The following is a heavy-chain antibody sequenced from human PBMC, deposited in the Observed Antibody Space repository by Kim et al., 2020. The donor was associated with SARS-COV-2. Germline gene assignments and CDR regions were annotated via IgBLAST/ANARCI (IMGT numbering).Heavy chain of an antibody. CDR1: GGSISSGGYY. J-gene: IGHJ2*01. V-gene: IGHV4-31*03. CDR2: IYYSGST. Sequence: SETLSLTCTVSGGSISSGGYYWSWIRQHPGKGLEWIGYIYYSGSTYYNPSLKSRVTISVDTSKNQFSLKLSSVTAADTAVYYCAREYEELYWYFDLWGRGTLVTVSS. D-gene: IGHD1-26*01. CDR3: AREYEELYWYFDL.